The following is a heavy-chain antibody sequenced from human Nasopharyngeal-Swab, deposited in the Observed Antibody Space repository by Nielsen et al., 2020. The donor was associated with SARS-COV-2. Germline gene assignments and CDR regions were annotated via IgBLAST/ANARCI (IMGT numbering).Heavy chain of an antibody. V-gene: IGHV3-74*01. J-gene: IGHJ4*02. CDR1: GFTFSSYW. CDR2: INSDGSST. Sequence: GGSLRLSCAASGFTFSSYWMHWVRQAPGKGLVWVSRINSDGSSTSYADSVKGRFTISRDNAKNTLYLQMNSLRAEDTAAYYCARDRNGDYGDYWGQGTLVTVSS. CDR3: ARDRNGDYGDY. D-gene: IGHD4-17*01.